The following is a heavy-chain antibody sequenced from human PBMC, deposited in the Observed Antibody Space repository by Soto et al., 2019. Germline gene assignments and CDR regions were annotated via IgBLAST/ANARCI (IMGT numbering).Heavy chain of an antibody. V-gene: IGHV3-23*01. CDR3: ARKVLGSTTRPDWWYFDL. D-gene: IGHD3-16*01. CDR2: ISGGGDRT. CDR1: GFTFINHA. J-gene: IGHJ2*01. Sequence: EVELLESGGGLVQPGGSLRLSCDGSGFTFINHAMNWVRQAPGKGLEWVSGISGGGDRTFDADSVKGRFTISRDKSKNTVNLQMNSLRADDTAVYYCARKVLGSTTRPDWWYFDLWGRGTLVTVSS.